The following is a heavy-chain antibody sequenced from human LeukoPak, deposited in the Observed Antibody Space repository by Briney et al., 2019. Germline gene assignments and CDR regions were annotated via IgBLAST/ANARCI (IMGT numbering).Heavy chain of an antibody. CDR3: AKGFGNYYGSGSYDY. CDR2: IWYDGSNK. J-gene: IGHJ4*02. CDR1: GFTFSSYG. V-gene: IGHV3-33*06. D-gene: IGHD3-10*01. Sequence: GRSLRLSCAASGFTFSSYGMHWVRQAPGKGLEWVAVIWYDGSNKYYADSVKGRFTISRDNSKNTLYLQMNSLRAEDTAVYYCAKGFGNYYGSGSYDYWGQGTLVTVSS.